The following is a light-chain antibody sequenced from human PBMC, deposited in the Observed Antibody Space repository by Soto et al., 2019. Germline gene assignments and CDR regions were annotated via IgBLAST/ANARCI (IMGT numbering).Light chain of an antibody. J-gene: IGKJ5*01. CDR3: KQYKAWPPFT. V-gene: IGKV3-15*01. CDR1: QNIADS. CDR2: GAS. Sequence: EIVMTQSHATLSVSPGETATLSCRASQNIADSLAWYQQKPGQAPRLLILGASTRATGIPARFSGSGSGTEFTLTITNLQSEDFAVYFCKQYKAWPPFTFGQGTRLEIK.